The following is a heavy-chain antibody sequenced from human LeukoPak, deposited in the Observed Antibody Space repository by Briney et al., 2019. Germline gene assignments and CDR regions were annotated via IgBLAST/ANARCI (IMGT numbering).Heavy chain of an antibody. Sequence: GESLKISCKGSGYSFINYWISWVRQMPGKGLEWMGRIDPSDSYTKYSPSFEGHVTISVDKSISTAFLQWNSLKASDSAMYYCATGASKVTTDFANYWGQGTQVAVSS. CDR2: IDPSDSYT. J-gene: IGHJ4*02. V-gene: IGHV5-10-1*01. D-gene: IGHD4-17*01. CDR1: GYSFINYW. CDR3: ATGASKVTTDFANY.